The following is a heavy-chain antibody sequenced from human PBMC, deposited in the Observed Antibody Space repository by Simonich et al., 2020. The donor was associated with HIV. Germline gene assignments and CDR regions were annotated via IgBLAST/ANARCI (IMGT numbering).Heavy chain of an antibody. CDR1: GGSFSNYY. CDR2: INHRGNT. V-gene: IGHV4-34*01. CDR3: ARIGPDYYRGYYYVDV. D-gene: IGHD3-10*01. Sequence: QVQLQQWGAGLLKPSETLSLTCAVYGGSFSNYYLTWVRQPPGKGVEWIGKINHRGNTNYNVSRKSRVTISADTYKNQFSLKLSSVTAADTAVYYCARIGPDYYRGYYYVDVWGKGTTVSVSS. J-gene: IGHJ6*03.